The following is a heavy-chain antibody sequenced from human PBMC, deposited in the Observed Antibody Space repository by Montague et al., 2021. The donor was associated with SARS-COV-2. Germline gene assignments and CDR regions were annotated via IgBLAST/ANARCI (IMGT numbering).Heavy chain of an antibody. CDR1: GDSVSINSAT. J-gene: IGHJ6*02. CDR2: TYYRSKWYN. Sequence: CAISGDSVSINSATWNWARQSPSRGLEWLGRTYYRSKWYNDYAVSVRGRVTINPDTSKNQFSMQLNSVTPEDTAIYYCTSGREGNYNVMDVWGQGTTATVSS. CDR3: TSGREGNYNVMDV. D-gene: IGHD1-1*01. V-gene: IGHV6-1*01.